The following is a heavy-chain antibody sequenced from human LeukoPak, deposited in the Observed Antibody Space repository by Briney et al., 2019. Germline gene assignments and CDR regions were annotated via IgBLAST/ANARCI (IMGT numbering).Heavy chain of an antibody. Sequence: GGSLRLSCEVSGFMFSRYGMNWVRQAPGKGLEWVAFISIDGVNIYFADSVKGRLTISRDNTNNTLYLQMNSLSPEDTAISYCPRQMSGDYLRGTPRGMDRWGQGTLVTVSS. J-gene: IGHJ5*02. CDR3: PRQMSGDYLRGTPRGMDR. CDR1: GFMFSRYG. CDR2: ISIDGVNI. D-gene: IGHD3-16*01. V-gene: IGHV3-30*02.